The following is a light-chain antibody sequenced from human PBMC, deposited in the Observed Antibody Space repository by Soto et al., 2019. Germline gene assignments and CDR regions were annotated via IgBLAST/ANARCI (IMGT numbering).Light chain of an antibody. J-gene: IGKJ1*01. CDR2: QSS. CDR1: QYINTR. CDR3: HQRQSWPRT. V-gene: IGKV3-11*01. Sequence: EIVLTQSPATLSSFPVDRVTLSCRASQYINTRLAWYQHRPCQAPRLLIYQSSIRAAGIPAIFSASGSGTDFTLTISDVKPEDFALYYYHQRQSWPRTFGQGTKVDI.